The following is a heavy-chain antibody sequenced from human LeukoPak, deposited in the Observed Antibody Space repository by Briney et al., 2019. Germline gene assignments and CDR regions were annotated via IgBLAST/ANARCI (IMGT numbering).Heavy chain of an antibody. CDR2: ISGSGGST. CDR3: AKAHHSSCYYPGVEDY. V-gene: IGHV3-23*01. J-gene: IGHJ4*02. CDR1: GFTFSSYA. Sequence: GSLRLSCAASGFTFSSYAMSWVRQAPGKGLEWVSAISGSGGSTYYADSVKGRFTISRDNSKNTLYLQMNSLRAEDTAVYYCAKAHHSSCYYPGVEDYWGQGTLVTGSS. D-gene: IGHD3-22*01.